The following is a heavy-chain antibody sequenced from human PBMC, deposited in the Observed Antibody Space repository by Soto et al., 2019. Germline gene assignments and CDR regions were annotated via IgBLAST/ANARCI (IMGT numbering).Heavy chain of an antibody. D-gene: IGHD3-10*01. V-gene: IGHV1-3*01. CDR2: INAGNGDT. CDR1: GYTFTRYG. J-gene: IGHJ4*02. CDR3: ARDSGRVFGEMTSGLFDY. Sequence: ASVKVSCKASGYTFTRYGMHWVRQAPGQRLEWMGWINAGNGDTKYSQKFQGRVTITRDTSATIDYMEPRSLRSEDTAVYYCARDSGRVFGEMTSGLFDYWGQGTLVTVSS.